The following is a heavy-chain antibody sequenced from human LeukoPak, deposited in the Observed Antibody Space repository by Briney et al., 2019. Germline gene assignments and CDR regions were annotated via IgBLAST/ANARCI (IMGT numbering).Heavy chain of an antibody. J-gene: IGHJ4*02. Sequence: GGSLRLSCAASRFTFSSYGMSWVRQAPGKGLEWVSGISGSGGSTYYADSGKGRFTISRDNSKNTLYLQMNSLRVEDTAVYYCAKEGGLRSSWSFDFWGQGILVIVSS. CDR1: RFTFSSYG. D-gene: IGHD6-13*01. CDR3: AKEGGLRSSWSFDF. V-gene: IGHV3-23*01. CDR2: ISGSGGST.